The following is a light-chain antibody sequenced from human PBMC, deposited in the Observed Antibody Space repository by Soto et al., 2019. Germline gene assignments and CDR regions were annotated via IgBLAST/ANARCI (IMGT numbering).Light chain of an antibody. CDR2: GAS. CDR3: QQSVDSPRT. CDR1: QSLGSTS. V-gene: IGKV3-20*01. J-gene: IGKJ1*01. Sequence: VLTQSPGTLSLTPGERATLSCRASQSLGSTSLAWYQQKSGQPPRLLISGASKRAAGVPDRFSGSGSGKDFTLVISRLEPEDFAVYYCQQSVDSPRTFGQGTKVDIK.